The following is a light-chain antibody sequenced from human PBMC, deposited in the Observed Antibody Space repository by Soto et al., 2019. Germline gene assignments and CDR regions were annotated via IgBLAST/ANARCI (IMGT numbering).Light chain of an antibody. Sequence: DIQLTQSPAFLSASVGDKVTITCRASQDISSHLAWYQQKPGKPPNLLIYSASTLQNGVPSRFSGSGSGTDFTLRISSLQPEDFATYICQQINSYPVTFGGGTKVEIK. CDR3: QQINSYPVT. CDR2: SAS. V-gene: IGKV1-9*01. CDR1: QDISSH. J-gene: IGKJ4*01.